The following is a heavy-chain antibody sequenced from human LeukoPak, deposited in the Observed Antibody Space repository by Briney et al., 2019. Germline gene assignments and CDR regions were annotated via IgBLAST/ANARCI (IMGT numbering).Heavy chain of an antibody. J-gene: IGHJ4*02. CDR2: IYYSGST. D-gene: IGHD3-10*01. CDR3: ARDRWGASGEFDY. V-gene: IGHV4-30-4*01. CDR1: GGSISSGDYY. Sequence: SQTLSLTCTVSGGSISSGDYYWSWIRQPPGKGLEWIGYIYYSGSTYYNPSLKSRVTISVDTSKNQFSLKLSSVTAADTAVYYCARDRWGASGEFDYWGQGTLVTVSS.